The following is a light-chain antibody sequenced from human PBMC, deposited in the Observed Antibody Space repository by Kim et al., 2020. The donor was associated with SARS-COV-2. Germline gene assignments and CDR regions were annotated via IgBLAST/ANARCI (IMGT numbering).Light chain of an antibody. Sequence: VALGQTGRITCGGNNIGSKNVHWYQQKPGQAPVLVIYRDSNRPSGIPERFSGSNSGNTATLTISRAQAGDEADYYCQVWDSSTGVFGTGTKVTVL. J-gene: IGLJ1*01. CDR2: RDS. CDR1: NIGSKN. CDR3: QVWDSSTGV. V-gene: IGLV3-9*01.